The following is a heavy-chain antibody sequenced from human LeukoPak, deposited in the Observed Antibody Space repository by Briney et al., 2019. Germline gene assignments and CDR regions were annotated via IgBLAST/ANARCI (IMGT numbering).Heavy chain of an antibody. D-gene: IGHD6-13*01. Sequence: GASVKVSCKVSGYTLTELSMHWVRQAPGKGLEWMGGFDPEDGETINAQKFQGRVTMTEDTSTDTAYMELSSLRSEDTAVYYCATDLRGIAAAAPGGFDYWGQGTLVTVSS. J-gene: IGHJ4*02. V-gene: IGHV1-24*01. CDR2: FDPEDGET. CDR1: GYTLTELS. CDR3: ATDLRGIAAAAPGGFDY.